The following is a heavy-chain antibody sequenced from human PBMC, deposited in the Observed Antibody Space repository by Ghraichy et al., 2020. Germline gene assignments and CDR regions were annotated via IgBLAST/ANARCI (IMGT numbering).Heavy chain of an antibody. CDR1: GGSISSSSYY. CDR3: ARLESIAGEFDP. Sequence: SQTLSLTCTVSGGSISSSSYYWGWIRQPPGKGLEWIGSIYYSGSTYYNPSLESRVTISVDTSKNQFSLKLSSVTAADTVVYYCARLESIAGEFDPWGQGTLVTVSS. D-gene: IGHD6-6*01. V-gene: IGHV4-39*01. J-gene: IGHJ5*02. CDR2: IYYSGST.